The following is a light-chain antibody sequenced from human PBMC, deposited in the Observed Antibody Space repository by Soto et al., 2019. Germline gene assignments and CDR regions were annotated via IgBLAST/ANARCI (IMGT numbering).Light chain of an antibody. CDR2: GNS. Sequence: QSVLTQPPSVSGAPGQRVTISCTGSSSNIGAGYDVHWYQQLPGTAPKLLIYGNSNRPSEVPDRFSGSKSGTSASLAITGLQAEDEADYYCQSYDSSLSGFLVFGGGTQLTVL. V-gene: IGLV1-40*01. J-gene: IGLJ2*01. CDR1: SSNIGAGYD. CDR3: QSYDSSLSGFLV.